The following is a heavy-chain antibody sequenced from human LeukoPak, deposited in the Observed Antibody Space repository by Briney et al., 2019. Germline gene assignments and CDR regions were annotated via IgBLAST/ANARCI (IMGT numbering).Heavy chain of an antibody. CDR1: GFSFSDYY. D-gene: IGHD6-19*01. CDR3: ARDLGSGCFDY. Sequence: GGSLRLSCAASGFSFSDYYMSWVRQVPGKGLEWLSYISSSAGTIYYADSVKGRFTISRDNAKNSLYLQVNSLRAEDTAVYYCARDLGSGCFDYWGQGTLVTVSS. CDR2: ISSSAGTI. J-gene: IGHJ4*02. V-gene: IGHV3-11*04.